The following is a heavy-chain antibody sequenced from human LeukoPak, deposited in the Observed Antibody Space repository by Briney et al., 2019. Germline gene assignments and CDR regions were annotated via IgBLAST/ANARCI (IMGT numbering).Heavy chain of an antibody. CDR3: AKPRDSSGYYGSFDY. CDR2: ISWNSGSI. D-gene: IGHD3-22*01. Sequence: GRSLRLSCAASGFTFDDYTTDGVRQAPRGGLERVLGISWNSGSIGYADSVKGRFTISRDNAKNSLYLQMNSLRAEDTALYYCAKPRDSSGYYGSFDYWGQGTLVTVSS. J-gene: IGHJ4*02. CDR1: GFTFDDYT. V-gene: IGHV3-9*01.